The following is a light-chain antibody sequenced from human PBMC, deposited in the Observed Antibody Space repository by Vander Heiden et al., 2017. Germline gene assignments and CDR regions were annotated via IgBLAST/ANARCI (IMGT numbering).Light chain of an antibody. CDR2: KDS. CDR1: ALPKKY. V-gene: IGLV3-25*03. CDR3: QSADSSGTYWV. J-gene: IGLJ1*01. Sequence: SYELTQPPSVSVSPGQPARITCPGDALPKKYAYWYQQKPGQAPVLVIYKDSERPSGIPERFSGSSSGTTVTLTISGVQAEDEADYYCQSADSSGTYWVFGTGTKVTVL.